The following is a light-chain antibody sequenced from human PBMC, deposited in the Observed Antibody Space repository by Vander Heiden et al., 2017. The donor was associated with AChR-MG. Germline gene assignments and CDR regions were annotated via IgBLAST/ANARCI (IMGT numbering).Light chain of an antibody. CDR1: SSNIGSNT. V-gene: IGLV1-44*01. J-gene: IGLJ2*01. Sequence: QSVLTQPPSTSGTPGQRVTISCSGSSSNIGSNTVNWYQQLPGTAPKLLIYSNNQRPSGVPDRFSGSKSGTSASLAISGLQSEDEADYYCAAWDDSLNGRAGVVFGGGTKLTVL. CDR2: SNN. CDR3: AAWDDSLNGRAGVV.